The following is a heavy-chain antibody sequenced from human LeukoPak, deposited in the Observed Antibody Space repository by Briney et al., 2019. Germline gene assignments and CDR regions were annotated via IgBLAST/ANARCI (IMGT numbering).Heavy chain of an antibody. CDR2: IYHIGST. CDR1: GYSISSGYY. CDR3: ARLTKELRYFDWLCYFDY. D-gene: IGHD3-9*01. Sequence: SETLSLTCAVSGYSISSGYYWGWIRQPPGKGLEWIGSIYHIGSTYYNPSLKSRVTISVDTSKNQFSLKLSSVTAADTAVYYCARLTKELRYFDWLCYFDYWGQGTLVTVSS. V-gene: IGHV4-38-2*01. J-gene: IGHJ4*02.